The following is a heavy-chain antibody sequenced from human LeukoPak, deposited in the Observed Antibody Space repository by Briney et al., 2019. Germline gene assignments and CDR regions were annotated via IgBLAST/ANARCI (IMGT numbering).Heavy chain of an antibody. CDR2: IYTSGST. V-gene: IGHV4-4*07. CDR1: GGSISIYY. CDR3: ASGTITIFGVVSPEHYYYYMDV. D-gene: IGHD3-3*01. Sequence: SETLSLTCTVSGGSISIYYWSWIRQPAGKGLEWIGRIYTSGSTNYNPSLKSRVTMSVDTSKNQFSLKLSSVTAADTAVYYCASGTITIFGVVSPEHYYYYMDVWGKGTTVTVSS. J-gene: IGHJ6*03.